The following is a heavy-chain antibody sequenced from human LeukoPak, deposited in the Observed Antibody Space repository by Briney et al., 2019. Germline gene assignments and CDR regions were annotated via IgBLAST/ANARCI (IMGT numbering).Heavy chain of an antibody. D-gene: IGHD6-19*01. CDR2: INHSGST. CDR3: ARQRRQWPSYYYYYMDV. V-gene: IGHV4-34*01. Sequence: SETLSLTCAVYGGSFSGYYWSWIRQPPGKGLEWIGEINHSGSTNYNPSLKSRVTISVDTSKNKFSLKLSSVTAADTAVYYCARQRRQWPSYYYYYMDVWGKGTTVTISS. CDR1: GGSFSGYY. J-gene: IGHJ6*03.